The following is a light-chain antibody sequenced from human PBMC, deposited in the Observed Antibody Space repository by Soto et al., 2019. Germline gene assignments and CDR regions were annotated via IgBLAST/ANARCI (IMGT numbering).Light chain of an antibody. V-gene: IGKV4-1*01. CDR1: QSLLYSSNNKNY. CDR2: WAS. CDR3: QEYYDTQYT. Sequence: DIVMTQSPDSLAVSLGERATINCKSSQSLLYSSNNKNYLAWYQQKPGQPPKLLIYWASTRESGVPDRFSGSGSGPDFTLTISSLQDEDVDVYYCQEYYDTQYTLRHGTKVDIK. J-gene: IGKJ3*01.